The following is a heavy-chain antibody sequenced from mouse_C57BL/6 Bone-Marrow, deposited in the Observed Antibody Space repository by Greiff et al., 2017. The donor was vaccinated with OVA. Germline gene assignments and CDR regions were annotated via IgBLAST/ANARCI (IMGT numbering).Heavy chain of an antibody. D-gene: IGHD2-3*01. CDR1: GYTFTSYW. V-gene: IGHV1-69*01. CDR3: ARYEDWYFDV. CDR2: IDPSDSYT. J-gene: IGHJ1*03. Sequence: QVQLQQPGAELVMPGASVKLSCKASGYTFTSYWMHWVKQRPGQGLEWIGEIDPSDSYTNYNQKFKGKSTLTVDKSSSTAYMQLSSLTSEDSAVYYCARYEDWYFDVWGTGTTVTVSS.